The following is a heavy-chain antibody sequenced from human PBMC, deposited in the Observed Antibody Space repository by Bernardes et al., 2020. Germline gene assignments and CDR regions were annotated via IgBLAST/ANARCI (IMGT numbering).Heavy chain of an antibody. Sequence: SGPTLVKPTQTLTLTCTFSGFSLSTSGVGVGWIRQPPGKALEWLALIYWDDDKRYSPSLKSRLTITKENSKNQVVLTMTNMDPVDTATYYCAHILSPGKFDYWGQGTLVTVSS. D-gene: IGHD6-13*01. CDR3: AHILSPGKFDY. V-gene: IGHV2-5*02. CDR2: IYWDDDK. CDR1: GFSLSTSGVG. J-gene: IGHJ4*02.